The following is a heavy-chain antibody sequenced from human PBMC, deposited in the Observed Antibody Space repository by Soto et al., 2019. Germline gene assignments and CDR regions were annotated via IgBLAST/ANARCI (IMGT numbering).Heavy chain of an antibody. CDR1: GGTFSSYA. Sequence: ASVKVSCKASGGTFSSYAISWVRQAPGQGLEWMGGIIPIFGTANYAQKFQGRVTITADESTSTAYMELSSLRSEDTAVYYCASHGLRASRRDYYYYGMDFWGQGTTVTVSS. V-gene: IGHV1-69*13. J-gene: IGHJ6*02. CDR2: IIPIFGTA. D-gene: IGHD6-6*01. CDR3: ASHGLRASRRDYYYYGMDF.